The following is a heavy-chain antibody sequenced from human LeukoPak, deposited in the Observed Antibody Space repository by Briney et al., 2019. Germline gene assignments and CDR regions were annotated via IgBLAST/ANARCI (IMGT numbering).Heavy chain of an antibody. D-gene: IGHD3-22*01. Sequence: PGGSLRLSRVASGLTFNTYPMAWVRQAPGKGLEWVSRISGSGDTTYYTDSVRGRFTISRDNSKNTLYLQMNSLRAEDTAVYYCAKAHLYYYDSSGYYPYFDYWGQGTLVTVSS. CDR3: AKAHLYYYDSSGYYPYFDY. CDR1: GLTFNTYP. J-gene: IGHJ4*02. V-gene: IGHV3-23*01. CDR2: ISGSGDTT.